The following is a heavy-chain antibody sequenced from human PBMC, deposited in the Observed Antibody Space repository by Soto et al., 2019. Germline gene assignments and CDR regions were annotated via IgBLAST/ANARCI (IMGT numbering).Heavy chain of an antibody. CDR1: GVAISSYY. J-gene: IGHJ4*02. D-gene: IGHD3-3*01. V-gene: IGHV4-59*01. CDR2: IYHSGNT. Sequence: PPETLSLTCNVSGVAISSYYWTWIRQPPGKGLEFMGYIYHSGNTNYNTSLKSRVSMSVDTSKNQVSLHLTSVTAADTAVYFCARVGPFYELFWGQGTLVTVSS. CDR3: ARVGPFYELF.